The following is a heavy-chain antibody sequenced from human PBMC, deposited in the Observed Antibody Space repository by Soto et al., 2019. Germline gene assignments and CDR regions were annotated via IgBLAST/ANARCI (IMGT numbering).Heavy chain of an antibody. J-gene: IGHJ4*02. Sequence: QLQLQESGPGLVKPSETLSLTCTVSGGSISSSSYYWGWIRQPPGKGLEWIGSIYYSGSTYYNPSLKSRVTISVDTSKNQFSLKLSSVTAADTAVYYCARNKRTRTSLSLYHDYWGQGTLVTVSS. CDR2: IYYSGST. D-gene: IGHD2-2*01. CDR1: GGSISSSSYY. V-gene: IGHV4-39*01. CDR3: ARNKRTRTSLSLYHDY.